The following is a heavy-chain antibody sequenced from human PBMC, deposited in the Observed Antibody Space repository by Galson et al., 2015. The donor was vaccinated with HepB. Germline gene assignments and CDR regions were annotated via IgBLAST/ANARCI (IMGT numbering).Heavy chain of an antibody. D-gene: IGHD4-17*01. CDR1: GFTFSNYA. V-gene: IGHV3-23*01. J-gene: IGHJ4*02. Sequence: SLRLSCAASGFTFSNYAMTWVRQAPGKGLEWVSVISGSGGGTFYADSVKGRFTTSRDDSKNMLYLQLNSLRAEDTAVYYCAKVLTVNTKKGSDYWGRGTLVTVSS. CDR3: AKVLTVNTKKGSDY. CDR2: ISGSGGGT.